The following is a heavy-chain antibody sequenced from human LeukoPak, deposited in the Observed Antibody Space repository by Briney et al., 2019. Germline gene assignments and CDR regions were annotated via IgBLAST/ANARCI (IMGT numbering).Heavy chain of an antibody. Sequence: GGSLRLSCAASGFIFSNYWMHWVRQAPGKGLVWVSHINTDGSSTTYADSVKGRFTISRDNAKNTLYLQMNSLRAEDTAVDYCARVGYCSSTSCYAVDYWGQGTLVTVPS. CDR1: GFIFSNYW. V-gene: IGHV3-74*01. D-gene: IGHD2-2*01. J-gene: IGHJ4*02. CDR3: ARVGYCSSTSCYAVDY. CDR2: INTDGSST.